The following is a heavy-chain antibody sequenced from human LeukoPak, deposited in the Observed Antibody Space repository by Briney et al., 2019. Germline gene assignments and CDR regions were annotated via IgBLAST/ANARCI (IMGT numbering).Heavy chain of an antibody. CDR3: ASNYDILTGYYPNYYYYGMDV. Sequence: SVKVSCKASGGTFSSYAISWVRQAPGQGLEWMGGIIPIFGTANYAQKFQGRVTITADESTSTAYMGLSSLRSEDTAVYYCASNYDILTGYYPNYYYYGMDVWGQGTTVTVSS. CDR2: IIPIFGTA. J-gene: IGHJ6*02. CDR1: GGTFSSYA. V-gene: IGHV1-69*19. D-gene: IGHD3-9*01.